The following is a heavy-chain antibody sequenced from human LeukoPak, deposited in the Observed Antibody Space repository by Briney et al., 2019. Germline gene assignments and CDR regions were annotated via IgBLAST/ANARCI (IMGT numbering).Heavy chain of an antibody. D-gene: IGHD6-13*01. V-gene: IGHV3-49*04. CDR1: GFTFSNYE. J-gene: IGHJ4*02. CDR2: IRSKAYGGTT. CDR3: TTQTRIAAAYY. Sequence: GGSLRLSCAASGFTFSNYEMNWVRQAPGKGLEWVGFIRSKAYGGTTENAASVKGRFTFSRDDSKSIAYLQMNSLKTEDTAVYYCTTQTRIAAAYYWGQGTLVTVSS.